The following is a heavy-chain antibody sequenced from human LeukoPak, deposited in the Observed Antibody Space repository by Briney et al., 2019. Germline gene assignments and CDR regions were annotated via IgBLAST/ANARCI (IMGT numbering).Heavy chain of an antibody. CDR1: GFTFSGSA. CDR2: IRSKANSYAT. Sequence: PGGSLRLSCAASGFTFSGSAMHWVRQASGKGLEWVGRIRSKANSYATAYAASVKGRFTISRDDSKNTAYLQMNNLKTEDTAVYYCTRLGATSDYWGQGTLVTVSS. D-gene: IGHD1-26*01. CDR3: TRLGATSDY. J-gene: IGHJ4*02. V-gene: IGHV3-73*01.